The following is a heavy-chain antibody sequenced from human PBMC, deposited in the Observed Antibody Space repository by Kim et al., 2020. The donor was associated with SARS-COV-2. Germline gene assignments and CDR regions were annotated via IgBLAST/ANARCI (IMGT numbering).Heavy chain of an antibody. D-gene: IGHD3-10*01. J-gene: IGHJ1*01. CDR2: ISYDGSNK. Sequence: GGSLRLSCAASGFTFSSYGMHWVRQAPGKGLEWVAVISYDGSNKYYADSVKGRFTISRDNSKNTLYLQMNSLRAEDTAVYYCAKDGQLLWFGELSPDWG. CDR3: AKDGQLLWFGELSPD. V-gene: IGHV3-30*18. CDR1: GFTFSSYG.